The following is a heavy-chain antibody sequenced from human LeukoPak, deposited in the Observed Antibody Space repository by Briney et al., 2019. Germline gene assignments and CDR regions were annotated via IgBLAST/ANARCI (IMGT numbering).Heavy chain of an antibody. J-gene: IGHJ5*02. CDR1: GGSFSSYY. CDR2: INHSGST. CDR3: ARQSRGYSYGYVHRWFDP. Sequence: PSETLSLTCAVYGGSFSSYYWSWIRQPPGKGLEWIGEINHSGSTNYNPSLKSRVTISVDTSKNQFSLKLSSVTAADTAVYYCARQSRGYSYGYVHRWFDPWGQGTLVTVSS. V-gene: IGHV4-34*01. D-gene: IGHD5-18*01.